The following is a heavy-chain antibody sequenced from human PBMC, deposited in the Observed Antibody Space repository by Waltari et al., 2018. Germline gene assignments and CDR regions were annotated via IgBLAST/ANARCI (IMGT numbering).Heavy chain of an antibody. CDR1: GCSIDSGSYY. CDR2: IYTSGST. D-gene: IGHD1-26*01. Sequence: QVQLQESGPGLVKPSQTLSLPCTVSGCSIDSGSYYWSWIRQPAGKGLEWIGRIYTSGSTNYNPSLKSRVTISVDTSKNQFSLNLSSVTTADTAVYYCARGPLLPKVDYWGQGTLVTVSS. V-gene: IGHV4-61*02. CDR3: ARGPLLPKVDY. J-gene: IGHJ4*02.